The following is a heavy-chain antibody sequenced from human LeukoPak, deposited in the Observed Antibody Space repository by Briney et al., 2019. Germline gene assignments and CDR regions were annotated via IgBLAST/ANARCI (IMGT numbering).Heavy chain of an antibody. D-gene: IGHD3-22*01. CDR3: ARDMYYYDSSGYTDDH. J-gene: IGHJ4*02. CDR2: IIPIFGTA. CDR1: GGAFSSYA. Sequence: GASVKVSCKASGGAFSSYAISWVRQAPGQGLELMGGIIPIFGTANYAQKFQGRVTITADESTSAAYMELSSLRSEDTAVYYCARDMYYYDSSGYTDDHWGEGTLVTVSS. V-gene: IGHV1-69*13.